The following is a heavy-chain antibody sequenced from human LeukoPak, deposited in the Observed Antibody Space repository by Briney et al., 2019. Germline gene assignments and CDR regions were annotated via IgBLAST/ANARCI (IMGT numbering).Heavy chain of an antibody. V-gene: IGHV3-23*01. Sequence: GGSLRLSCVVSGFTFSTYAMSWVRQAPGKGLEWVSAISGNGGSTYYADSVKGRFTISRDNSKNMLYLQMNSLRAEDTAVYYFANRQYDSSGYPNWGQGTLVTVSS. CDR3: ANRQYDSSGYPN. D-gene: IGHD3-22*01. CDR1: GFTFSTYA. CDR2: ISGNGGST. J-gene: IGHJ4*02.